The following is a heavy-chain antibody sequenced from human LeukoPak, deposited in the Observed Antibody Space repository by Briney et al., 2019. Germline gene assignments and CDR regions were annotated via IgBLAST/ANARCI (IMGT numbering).Heavy chain of an antibody. Sequence: ASVKVSCKTSGYTFTNYDINWVRQAAGQRLEWMGWINAGNGNTKYSQKFQGRVTITRDTSASTAYMELSSLRSEDTAVYYCARESQQLVPGYWGQGTLVTVSS. J-gene: IGHJ4*02. V-gene: IGHV1-3*01. D-gene: IGHD6-13*01. CDR1: GYTFTNYD. CDR2: INAGNGNT. CDR3: ARESQQLVPGY.